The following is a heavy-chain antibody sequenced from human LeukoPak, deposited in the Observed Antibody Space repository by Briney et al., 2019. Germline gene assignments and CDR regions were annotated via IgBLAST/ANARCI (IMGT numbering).Heavy chain of an antibody. CDR1: GFTFSSYG. D-gene: IGHD3-22*01. CDR2: ISHDGSNS. J-gene: IGHJ4*02. CDR3: AKTHYYDSSGYYGNYFDY. Sequence: SGGSLRLSCAASGFTFSSYGMHWVRQAPGKGLEWVAGISHDGSNSYYADSVKGRFTISRDNSKNTLYLQMSSLRAEDTAVYYCAKTHYYDSSGYYGNYFDYWGQGTLVTVSS. V-gene: IGHV3-30*18.